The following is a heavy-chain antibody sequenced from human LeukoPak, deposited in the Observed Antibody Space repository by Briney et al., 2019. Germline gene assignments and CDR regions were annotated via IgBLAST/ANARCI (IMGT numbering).Heavy chain of an antibody. V-gene: IGHV4-39*01. CDR1: GGSISSSSYY. CDR3: ARLLSDYSAWYFDL. CDR2: IYYSGST. Sequence: SETLSLTCTVSGGSISSSSYYWGWIRQPPGKGLEWLGSIYYSGSTYYNPSLKSRVTISVDTSKNQFSLKLSSVTAADTAVYYCARLLSDYSAWYFDLWGRGTLVTVSS. J-gene: IGHJ2*01. D-gene: IGHD2-15*01.